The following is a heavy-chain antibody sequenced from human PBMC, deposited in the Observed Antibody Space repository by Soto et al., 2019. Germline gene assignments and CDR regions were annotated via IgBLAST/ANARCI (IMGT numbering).Heavy chain of an antibody. V-gene: IGHV1-69*13. CDR3: ARRLYYYDSSGYSYYFDY. CDR2: IIPIFGTA. J-gene: IGHJ4*02. Sequence: SVKVSCKASGGTFSNYAITWVRQAPGQGLEWMGGIIPIFGTANYAQKFQGRVTITADESTSTAYMELSSLRSEDTAVYYCARRLYYYDSSGYSYYFDYWGQGTLVTVLL. D-gene: IGHD3-22*01. CDR1: GGTFSNYA.